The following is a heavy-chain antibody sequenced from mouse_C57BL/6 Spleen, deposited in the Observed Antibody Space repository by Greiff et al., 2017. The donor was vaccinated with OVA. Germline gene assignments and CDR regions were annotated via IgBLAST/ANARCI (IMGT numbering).Heavy chain of an antibody. D-gene: IGHD1-1*01. CDR1: GYSFTGYF. CDR3: ARTTVVAEDYFDY. Sequence: VQLQQSGPELVKPGASVKISCKASGYSFTGYFMNWVMQSHGKSLEWIGRINPYNGDTFYNQKFKGKATLTVDKSSSTAHMELRSLTSEDSAVYDCARTTVVAEDYFDYWGQGTTLTVSS. CDR2: INPYNGDT. V-gene: IGHV1-20*01. J-gene: IGHJ2*01.